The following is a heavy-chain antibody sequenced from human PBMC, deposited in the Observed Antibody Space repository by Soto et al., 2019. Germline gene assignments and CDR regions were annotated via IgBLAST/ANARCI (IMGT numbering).Heavy chain of an antibody. Sequence: TGGSLRLSCAASGFTFSSYSMNWVRQAPGKELEWVSYISSSSSTIYYADSVKGRFTISRDNAKNSLYLQMNSLRAEDTAVYYCARGLWTETRITIFGVVIIEPFDYWGQGTLVTVSS. V-gene: IGHV3-48*01. D-gene: IGHD3-3*01. J-gene: IGHJ4*02. CDR3: ARGLWTETRITIFGVVIIEPFDY. CDR2: ISSSSSTI. CDR1: GFTFSSYS.